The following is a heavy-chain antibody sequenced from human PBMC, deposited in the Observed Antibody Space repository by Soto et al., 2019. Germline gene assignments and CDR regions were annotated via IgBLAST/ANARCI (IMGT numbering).Heavy chain of an antibody. D-gene: IGHD6-19*01. CDR1: DGSISGNF. J-gene: IGHJ4*02. CDR2: ISSNGNT. Sequence: SETLSLTCTVSDGSISGNFLTWIRQPAGKGLEWIGRISSNGNTDYNPSLKSRVTMSIDTSKNHFSLDLISVTASAAAISYCAREVWVAGLLYYFDFWGRGTLVTVSS. CDR3: AREVWVAGLLYYFDF. V-gene: IGHV4-4*07.